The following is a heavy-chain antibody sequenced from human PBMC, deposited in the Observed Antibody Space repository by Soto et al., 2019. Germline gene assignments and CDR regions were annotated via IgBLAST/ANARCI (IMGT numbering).Heavy chain of an antibody. CDR2: IYFTGST. J-gene: IGHJ5*02. Sequence: WETLSLTCTVSGGAVSSGTYYWSWIRQPPGKGLEWIGHIYFTGSTNYNPSLKSRVTMSLDTSRNQFSLKLSSVTAADTAVYYCTRGPPRVQWFDPWGLGTLVTVSS. V-gene: IGHV4-61*01. CDR1: GGAVSSGTYY. CDR3: TRGPPRVQWFDP.